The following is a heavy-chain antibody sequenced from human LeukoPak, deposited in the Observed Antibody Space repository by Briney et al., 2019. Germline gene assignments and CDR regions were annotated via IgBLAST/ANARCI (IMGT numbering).Heavy chain of an antibody. CDR3: ARKSAGGGSAFDN. CDR1: GYSFTSYW. V-gene: IGHV5-10-1*01. Sequence: GESLKISCKASGYSFTSYWISWVRQMPGKGLELMGRIDPSDSYTSYSTSFQGCVTISAAKSIRPAYLHWCSLKPWVTPMYHCARKSAGGGSAFDNWGQGTMVTVSS. J-gene: IGHJ3*02. CDR2: IDPSDSYT. D-gene: IGHD1-1*01.